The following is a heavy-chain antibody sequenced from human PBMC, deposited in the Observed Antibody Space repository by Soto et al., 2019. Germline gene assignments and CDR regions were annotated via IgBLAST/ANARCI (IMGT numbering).Heavy chain of an antibody. Sequence: ASVKVSCKASGYTFTSYGISWVRQAPGQGLEWMGWISAYNGNTNYAQKLQGRVTMTTDTSTSTAYMELRSLRSEDTAVYYCARAPGLELEPSLITYYFDYWGQGTLVTVSS. J-gene: IGHJ4*02. CDR2: ISAYNGNT. CDR3: ARAPGLELEPSLITYYFDY. CDR1: GYTFTSYG. D-gene: IGHD1-1*01. V-gene: IGHV1-18*01.